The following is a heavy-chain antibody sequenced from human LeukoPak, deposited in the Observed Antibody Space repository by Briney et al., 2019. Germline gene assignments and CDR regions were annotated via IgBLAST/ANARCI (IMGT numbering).Heavy chain of an antibody. CDR3: ASGYYDDCSGYVDY. V-gene: IGHV4-39*01. J-gene: IGHJ4*02. Sequence: SETLSLTCTVSGGSISSSSNYWGWIRHPPGKGLEWIGSIYYSGSTYYNPSLKSRVTISVDTSMNQFSLKLSSVTAAYTAVYYCASGYYDDCSGYVDYLGPGTLVTVSS. D-gene: IGHD3-22*01. CDR2: IYYSGST. CDR1: GGSISSSSNY.